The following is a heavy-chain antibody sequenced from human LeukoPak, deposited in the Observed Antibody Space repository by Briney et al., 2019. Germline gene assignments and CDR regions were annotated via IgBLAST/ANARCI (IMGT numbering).Heavy chain of an antibody. J-gene: IGHJ4*02. CDR3: ARDFDPVVRGYFF. Sequence: GGSLRLSCVVSGFTFSSYEMNWVRQGPGKGLEWVASIKQSGNEKDYVDSVKGRFTISRDNAKNTLYLQMNSLSAEDTAVYYCARDFDPVVRGYFFWGQGTLVTVSS. CDR1: GFTFSSYE. CDR2: IKQSGNEK. D-gene: IGHD3-10*01. V-gene: IGHV3-7*01.